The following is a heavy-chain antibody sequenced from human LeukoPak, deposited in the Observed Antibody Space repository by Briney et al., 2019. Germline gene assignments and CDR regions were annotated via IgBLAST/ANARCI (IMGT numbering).Heavy chain of an antibody. CDR2: IIPIFGAA. D-gene: IGHD4-11*01. Sequence: SVKVSCKASGGTFSSYAISWVRQAAGQGLEWMGGIIPIFGAANYAQKFQGRVTITTDESTSTAYMELSSLRSEDTAVYYCARGAGMTTVNSRTDYYYYMDVWGKGTTVTVSS. V-gene: IGHV1-69*05. J-gene: IGHJ6*03. CDR1: GGTFSSYA. CDR3: ARGAGMTTVNSRTDYYYYMDV.